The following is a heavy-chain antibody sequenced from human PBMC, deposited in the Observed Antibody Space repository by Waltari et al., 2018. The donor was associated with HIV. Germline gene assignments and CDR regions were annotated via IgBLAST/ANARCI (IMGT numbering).Heavy chain of an antibody. CDR3: ARDRGYSSTHYGMDV. CDR2: ISSSSSTI. Sequence: EVQLVESGGGLVQPGGSLRLSCAVSGFTFRSYSMNWVRQAPGKGLEWVSYISSSSSTIYYADSVKGRFTISRDNAKNSLYLQMNSLRADDTAVYYCARDRGYSSTHYGMDVWGQGTTVTVSS. CDR1: GFTFRSYS. J-gene: IGHJ6*02. V-gene: IGHV3-48*01. D-gene: IGHD6-13*01.